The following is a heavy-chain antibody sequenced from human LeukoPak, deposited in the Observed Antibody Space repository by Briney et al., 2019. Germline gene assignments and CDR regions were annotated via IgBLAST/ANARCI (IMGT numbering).Heavy chain of an antibody. CDR2: IYPGDSDT. CDR1: GYNFSNYW. CDR3: ARRRDGYNYVGADY. J-gene: IGHJ4*02. D-gene: IGHD5-24*01. V-gene: IGHV5-51*01. Sequence: GESLKISCKGSGYNFSNYWIAWVRQMPGKGLEWMGIIYPGDSDTTYSPSFQGQVTISADKSISTVYLQWTSLKASDTAMYYCARRRDGYNYVGADYWGQGTLVTVSS.